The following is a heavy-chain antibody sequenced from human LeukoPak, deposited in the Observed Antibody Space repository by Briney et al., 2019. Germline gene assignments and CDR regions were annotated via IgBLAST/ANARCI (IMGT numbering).Heavy chain of an antibody. CDR1: GFTFSSYS. J-gene: IGHJ6*03. D-gene: IGHD3-10*01. V-gene: IGHV3-21*01. CDR3: ARELLWFGELDYYMDV. CDR2: ISGISSYI. Sequence: GGSLRLSCGASGFTFSSYSMNWVRQAPGKGLEWVSSISGISSYIYYAASVKGRFTMSRDSAKNSVYLQMNSLRAEDTAVYYCARELLWFGELDYYMDVWGKGTTVTISS.